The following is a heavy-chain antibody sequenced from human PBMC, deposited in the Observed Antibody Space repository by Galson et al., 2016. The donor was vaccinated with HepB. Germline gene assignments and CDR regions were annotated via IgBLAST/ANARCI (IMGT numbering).Heavy chain of an antibody. Sequence: SVKVSCKASGFTFTDYYIHWVRQAPGQGLEWMGWIQPDNGGTTYTQKFQGWVTMTRDTSISTAFMELMTLKSDDTAVYYCAREVGGGMDVWGLGTTVTVSS. CDR1: GFTFTDYY. J-gene: IGHJ6*02. V-gene: IGHV1-2*04. CDR2: IQPDNGGT. CDR3: AREVGGGMDV.